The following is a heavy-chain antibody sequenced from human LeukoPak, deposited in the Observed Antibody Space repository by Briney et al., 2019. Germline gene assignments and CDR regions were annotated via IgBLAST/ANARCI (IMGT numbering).Heavy chain of an antibody. CDR1: GGTFSSYA. CDR3: AIDGIVGATTEAAYDY. J-gene: IGHJ4*02. CDR2: IIPIFGTA. V-gene: IGHV1-69*13. D-gene: IGHD1-26*01. Sequence: ASVKVSCTASGGTFSSYAISWVRQAPGQGLEWMGGIIPIFGTANYAQKFQGRVTITADESTSTAYMELSSLRSEDTAVYYCAIDGIVGATTEAAYDYWGQGTLVTVSS.